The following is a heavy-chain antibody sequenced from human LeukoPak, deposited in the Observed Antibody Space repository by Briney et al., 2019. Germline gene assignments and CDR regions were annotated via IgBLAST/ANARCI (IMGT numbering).Heavy chain of an antibody. CDR3: ARVRQQLDGMDV. D-gene: IGHD6-6*01. CDR2: INPSGGST. J-gene: IGHJ6*02. V-gene: IGHV1-46*01. Sequence: GSSVKVSCKASGDTFISYAISWVRQAPGQGLEWMGIINPSGGSTSYAQKFQGRVTMTRDTSTSTVYMELSSLRSEDTAVYYCARVRQQLDGMDVWGQGTTVTVSS. CDR1: GDTFISYA.